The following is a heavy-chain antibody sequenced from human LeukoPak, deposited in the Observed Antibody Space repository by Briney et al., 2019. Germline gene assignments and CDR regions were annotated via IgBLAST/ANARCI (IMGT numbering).Heavy chain of an antibody. CDR3: ARGYSSSWYRPIFYYYYYMDV. J-gene: IGHJ6*03. Sequence: GAAVKVSCKASGGTFSSYAISWVRQAPGQGLEWMGGIIPIFGTANYAQKFQGRVTITADKSTSTAYMELSSLRSEDTAVYYCARGYSSSWYRPIFYYYYYMDVWGKGTTVTVSS. CDR1: GGTFSSYA. D-gene: IGHD6-13*01. CDR2: IIPIFGTA. V-gene: IGHV1-69*06.